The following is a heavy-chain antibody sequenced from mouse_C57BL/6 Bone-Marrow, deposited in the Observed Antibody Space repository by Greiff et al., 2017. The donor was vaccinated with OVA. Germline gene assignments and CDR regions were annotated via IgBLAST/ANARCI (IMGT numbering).Heavy chain of an antibody. Sequence: VKVVESGPGLVQPSQSLSITCTVSGFSLTSYGVHWVRQSPGKGLEWLGVIWRGGSTDYNAAFMSRLSITKDNSKSQVFFKMNSLQADDTAIYYCAKKGNQWYFDVWGTGTTVTVSS. V-gene: IGHV2-5*01. J-gene: IGHJ1*03. CDR1: GFSLTSYG. CDR2: IWRGGST. CDR3: AKKGNQWYFDV. D-gene: IGHD2-1*01.